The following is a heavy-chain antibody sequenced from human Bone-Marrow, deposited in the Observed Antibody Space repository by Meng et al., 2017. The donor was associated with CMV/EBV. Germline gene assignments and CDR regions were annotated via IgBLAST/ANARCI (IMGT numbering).Heavy chain of an antibody. V-gene: IGHV4-39*01. CDR2: IYYSGST. CDR1: GGSISSSSYY. CDR3: ARDIVVVPAAFKNWFDP. Sequence: SETLSLTCTVSGGSISSSSYYWGWIRQPPGKGLEWIGSIYYSGSTYYNPSLKSRVTISVDTSKNQFSLKLSSVTAADTAVYYCARDIVVVPAAFKNWFDPCGQGTLVTVSS. D-gene: IGHD2-2*01. J-gene: IGHJ5*02.